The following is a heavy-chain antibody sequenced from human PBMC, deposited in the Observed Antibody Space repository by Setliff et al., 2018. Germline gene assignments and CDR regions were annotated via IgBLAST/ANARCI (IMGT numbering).Heavy chain of an antibody. CDR1: GGSVNDYY. CDR2: VYYTGTT. J-gene: IGHJ6*02. CDR3: ARDRSAYNYGLDV. Sequence: SETLSLTCTVSGGSVNDYYWSWIRQAPGKGLEWVGYVYYTGTTNYSPSLKGRVIISVDASKNRLSLQLNSVTPADTAVYYCARDRSAYNYGLDVWGQGTTVTVSS. V-gene: IGHV4-59*02.